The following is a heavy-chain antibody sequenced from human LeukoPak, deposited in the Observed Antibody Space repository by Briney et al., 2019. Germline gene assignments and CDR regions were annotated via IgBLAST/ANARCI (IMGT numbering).Heavy chain of an antibody. CDR2: ISSSSSYT. CDR1: GFTFSSYS. Sequence: KPGGSLRLSCAASGFTFSSYSMNWVRQAPGKGLEWVSSISSSSSYTYYADSVKGRFTISRDSSKNTLYLQMSSLRAEDTAVYYCARVQTSAQPYRYYDILTGYHPWGQGTLVSVSS. D-gene: IGHD3-9*01. J-gene: IGHJ5*02. V-gene: IGHV3-21*04. CDR3: ARVQTSAQPYRYYDILTGYHP.